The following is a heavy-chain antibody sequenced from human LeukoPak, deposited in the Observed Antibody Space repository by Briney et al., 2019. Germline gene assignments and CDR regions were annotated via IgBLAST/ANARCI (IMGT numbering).Heavy chain of an antibody. J-gene: IGHJ4*02. V-gene: IGHV3-30-3*01. Sequence: GRSLRLSCAASGFTFSTYALHWVRQAPGKGLEWVAVISSHGSNKFYADSVKGRFTISRDNSKNTLYLQMNSLRAEDTAVYYCALHGSGWYSTGRRRLDYWGQGTLVTVSS. D-gene: IGHD6-19*01. CDR3: ALHGSGWYSTGRRRLDY. CDR2: ISSHGSNK. CDR1: GFTFSTYA.